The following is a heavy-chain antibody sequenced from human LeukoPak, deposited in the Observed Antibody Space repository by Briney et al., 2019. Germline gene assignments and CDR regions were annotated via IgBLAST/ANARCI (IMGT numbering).Heavy chain of an antibody. V-gene: IGHV4-39*01. D-gene: IGHD3-16*01. J-gene: IGHJ6*03. Sequence: SETLSLTCTVSGGSISSGSYYWSWIRQPPGKGLEWIGSIYYSGSTYYNPSLKSRVTISVDTSKNQFSLKLSSVTAADTAVYYCASPGGYYYYYMDVWGKGTTVTVSS. CDR2: IYYSGST. CDR1: GGSISSGSYY. CDR3: ASPGGYYYYYMDV.